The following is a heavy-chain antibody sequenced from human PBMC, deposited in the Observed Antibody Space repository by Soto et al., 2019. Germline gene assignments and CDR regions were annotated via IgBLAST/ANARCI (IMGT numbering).Heavy chain of an antibody. CDR2: LYDVDGS. D-gene: IGHD3-3*01. J-gene: IGHJ3*01. CDR3: ATWYDREHAFDV. Sequence: DVQLVESGGGLIQPGESLRLSCAAFGLTISGKKYVAWVRQAPGKGLEWVSALYDVDGSFYADSVTGRFTTSSDSSKTTVYLPMNDLRPDDTAVYYCATWYDREHAFDVWGQGTTVTISS. CDR1: GLTISGKKY. V-gene: IGHV3-53*01.